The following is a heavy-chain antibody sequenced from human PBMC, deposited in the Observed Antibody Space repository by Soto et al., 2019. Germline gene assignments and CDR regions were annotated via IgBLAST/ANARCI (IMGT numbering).Heavy chain of an antibody. CDR2: IKQDGSEK. CDR3: AKVPYNWNQYGPFDY. V-gene: IGHV3-7*03. J-gene: IGHJ4*01. D-gene: IGHD1-20*01. Sequence: GGSLRLSCAASGFTFSGYWMSWVRQAPGKWLEWVANIKQDGSEKYYVDSVKGRFTISRDNAKNTLYLQMNSLRAEDTAVYYCAKVPYNWNQYGPFDYWGHGTLVTVSS. CDR1: GFTFSGYW.